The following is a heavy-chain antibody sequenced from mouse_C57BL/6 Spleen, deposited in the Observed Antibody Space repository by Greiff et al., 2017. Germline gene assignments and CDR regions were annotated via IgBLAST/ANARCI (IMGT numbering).Heavy chain of an antibody. V-gene: IGHV1-64*01. Sequence: VQLQQPGAELVKPGASVKLSCKASGYTFTSYWMHWVKQRPGQGLEWIGMIHPNSGSTNYNEKFKSKATLTVDKSSSTAYMQRSSLTSEDSAVYYCASAIYYDYDEGFAYWGQGTLVTVSA. D-gene: IGHD2-4*01. J-gene: IGHJ3*01. CDR3: ASAIYYDYDEGFAY. CDR2: IHPNSGST. CDR1: GYTFTSYW.